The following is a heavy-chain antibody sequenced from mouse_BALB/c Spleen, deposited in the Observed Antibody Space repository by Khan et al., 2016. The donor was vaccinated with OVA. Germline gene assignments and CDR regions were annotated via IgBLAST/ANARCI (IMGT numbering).Heavy chain of an antibody. Sequence: MQLEESGPSLVKPSQTLSLTCSVTGDSITSGYWNWIRKFPGNKLEYMGYIIYTGYTYYNPSLQRRISITRHTSKNQYYLQLNSVTDEDTATYYCARSTYRYAFVYWGQGTLVTVSA. CDR1: GDSITSGY. V-gene: IGHV3-8*02. CDR2: IIYTGYT. D-gene: IGHD2-12*01. CDR3: ARSTYRYAFVY. J-gene: IGHJ3*01.